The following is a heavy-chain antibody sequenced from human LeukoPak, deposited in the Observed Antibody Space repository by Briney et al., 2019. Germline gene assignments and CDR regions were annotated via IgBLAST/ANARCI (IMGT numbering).Heavy chain of an antibody. CDR2: IIPIFGTA. CDR1: GGTFSSYA. CDR3: ASNRVTTEAFFPDY. Sequence: ASVKVSCKASGGTFSSYAISWVRQAPGQGLEWMGGIIPIFGTANYAQKFQGRVTITADESTSTAYMELSSLRSEDTAVYYCASNRVTTEAFFPDYWGQGTLVTVSS. J-gene: IGHJ4*02. V-gene: IGHV1-69*13. D-gene: IGHD4-17*01.